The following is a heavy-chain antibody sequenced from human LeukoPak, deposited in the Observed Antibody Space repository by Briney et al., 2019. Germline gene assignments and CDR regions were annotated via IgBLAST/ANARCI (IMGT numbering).Heavy chain of an antibody. V-gene: IGHV6-1*01. CDR1: GDSVSINSAA. Sequence: SQTLSLTCAISGDSVSINSAAWNWIRQSLSRGLEWLGRTYQRSKWYNDYAVSVKSRITINPDISKNQFSLQLNSVTPEDTAVYYCARSPSPYSSGWYFDYWGQGTLVTVSS. J-gene: IGHJ4*02. CDR2: TYQRSKWYN. CDR3: ARSPSPYSSGWYFDY. D-gene: IGHD6-19*01.